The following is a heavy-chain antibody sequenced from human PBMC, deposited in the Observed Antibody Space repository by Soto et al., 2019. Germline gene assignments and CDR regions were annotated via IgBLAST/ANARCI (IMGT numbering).Heavy chain of an antibody. V-gene: IGHV4-59*11. CDR3: RRATWYSEY. Sequence: QVQLQESGPGLVKPSETLSLTCSVSGGSISNHYWSWIRQPPGKGLEWIGYIYYNGNTNSNPSLKSRVTMSVDTSRNQVSVKFTTVTAADTAVDYCRRATWYSEYWGQGTLVTVCS. J-gene: IGHJ4*02. CDR2: IYYNGNT. D-gene: IGHD5-12*01. CDR1: GGSISNHY.